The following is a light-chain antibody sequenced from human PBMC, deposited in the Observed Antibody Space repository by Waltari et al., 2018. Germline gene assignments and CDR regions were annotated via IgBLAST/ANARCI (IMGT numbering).Light chain of an antibody. CDR2: PAS. J-gene: IGKJ4*01. CDR3: QHSYTTPLT. CDR1: QAISIY. V-gene: IGKV1-39*01. Sequence: DIQMTQSPSSLSASVGDRVIITCRASQAISIYLNWYQQKPGKAPNLLIYPASTLQRGIPSRFSGSGSGTHFTPTISSLQPEDFATYYCQHSYTTPLTFGGGTKVEI.